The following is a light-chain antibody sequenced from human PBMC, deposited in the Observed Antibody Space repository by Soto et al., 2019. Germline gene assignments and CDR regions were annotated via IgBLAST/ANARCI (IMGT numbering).Light chain of an antibody. CDR1: QNINTK. CDR3: QQYNNWPPLT. V-gene: IGKV3-15*01. Sequence: TLSFSPVYRATLSSKSSQNINTKLAWYQQMPGQAPRLLIHGASTRATGIPARFSGSGSGTEFTLTISSLQSEDFAVYYCQQYNNWPPLTFGGGTKVDIK. J-gene: IGKJ4*01. CDR2: GAS.